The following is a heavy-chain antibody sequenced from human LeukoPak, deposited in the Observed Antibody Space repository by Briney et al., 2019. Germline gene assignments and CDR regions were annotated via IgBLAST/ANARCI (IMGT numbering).Heavy chain of an antibody. D-gene: IGHD6-6*01. CDR1: GGSISSYY. V-gene: IGHV4-59*08. J-gene: IGHJ6*02. CDR2: IYYSGST. Sequence: SETLSLTCTVSGGSISSYYWSWIRQPPGKGLEWIGYIYYSGSTNYNPSLKSRVTISVDTSKNQFSLKLSSVTAADTAVYYCATRRSHSSSSPHYYYYYGMDVWGQGTTVTVSS. CDR3: ATRRSHSSSSPHYYYYYGMDV.